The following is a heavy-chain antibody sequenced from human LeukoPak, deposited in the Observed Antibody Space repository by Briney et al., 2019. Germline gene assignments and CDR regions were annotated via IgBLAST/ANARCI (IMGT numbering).Heavy chain of an antibody. Sequence: LPGGSLRLSSAASGFTFSSYVMSWVRQAPGKGLEWVSGISASGGSTYYVDSVKGRFTISRDNSKNTLYLQMNSLRAEDTAVYYCAIRSASFDCWGQGTLVTVSS. CDR1: GFTFSSYV. CDR3: AIRSASFDC. CDR2: ISASGGST. J-gene: IGHJ4*02. V-gene: IGHV3-23*01. D-gene: IGHD6-19*01.